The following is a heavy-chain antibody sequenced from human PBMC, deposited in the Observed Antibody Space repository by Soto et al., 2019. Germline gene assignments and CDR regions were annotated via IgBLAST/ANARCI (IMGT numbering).Heavy chain of an antibody. Sequence: QVTLKESGPVLVKPTETLTLTCTVSGFSLSDAKLGVSWIRQPPGKALEWLAHIFSNDEKSYSTSLKTRLTISKDTSKSQVVLTLTNLEPADTATYYCARTRHYDFWSGSYDLWGQGTLVTVSS. V-gene: IGHV2-26*01. CDR1: GFSLSDAKLG. CDR2: IFSNDEK. CDR3: ARTRHYDFWSGSYDL. J-gene: IGHJ5*02. D-gene: IGHD3-3*01.